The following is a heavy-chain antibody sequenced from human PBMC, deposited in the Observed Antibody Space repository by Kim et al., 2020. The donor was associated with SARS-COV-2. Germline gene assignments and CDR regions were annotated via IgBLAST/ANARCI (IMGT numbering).Heavy chain of an antibody. D-gene: IGHD5-12*01. Sequence: GGSLRLSCEASGFTFSTYTVNWVRQAPGKGLEWVSSITTSSYMYYADSVKGRFTISRDNAKNSLYLQMNSLRPEDTSIFYCARSQRGYSYGKLDYWGQGTLGT. CDR2: ITTSSYM. CDR3: ARSQRGYSYGKLDY. CDR1: GFTFSTYT. V-gene: IGHV3-21*01. J-gene: IGHJ4*02.